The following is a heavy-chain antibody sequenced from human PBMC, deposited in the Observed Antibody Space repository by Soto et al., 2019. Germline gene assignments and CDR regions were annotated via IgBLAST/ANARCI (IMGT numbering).Heavy chain of an antibody. CDR1: GDTFTSYA. D-gene: IGHD3-16*01. CDR3: ARLSFNTFTYGTDV. Sequence: AAAVKISCKASGDTFTSYAMHWVRQAPGQRLEWMGWINAGNGNTKYSQKFQGRVTITRDTSASTAYMELSSLRSEDTAVYYCARLSFNTFTYGTDVSGHGNTVNVSS. V-gene: IGHV1-3*01. CDR2: INAGNGNT. J-gene: IGHJ6*02.